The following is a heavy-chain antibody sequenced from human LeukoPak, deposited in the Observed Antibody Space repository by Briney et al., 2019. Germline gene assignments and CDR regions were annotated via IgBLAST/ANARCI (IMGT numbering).Heavy chain of an antibody. CDR1: GGSISSGDYY. V-gene: IGHV4-30-4*08. Sequence: SATLSLTCTVSGGSISSGDYYWSWIREPPGKGLEWFGYISSIGSTYYNPSLKGRVTISLDTSKGQFSLKLSSVTAADTAVYYGARGTDGSGSSQESWGQGTLVTVSS. D-gene: IGHD3-10*01. J-gene: IGHJ5*02. CDR3: ARGTDGSGSSQES. CDR2: ISSIGST.